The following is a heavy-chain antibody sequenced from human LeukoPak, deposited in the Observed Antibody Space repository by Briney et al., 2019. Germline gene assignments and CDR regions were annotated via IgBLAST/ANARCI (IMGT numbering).Heavy chain of an antibody. J-gene: IGHJ4*02. V-gene: IGHV3-53*01. CDR2: IYNDGRT. D-gene: IGHD4-11*01. Sequence: GGSLRLSCPASGFTVSSNYMSWVRQAPGKGLEWVSIIYNDGRTYYADSVKGRFTISRDNSKNTLYLQMNSPRAEDTAVYYCARGGNYRPFDYWGQGTLVTVSS. CDR1: GFTVSSNY. CDR3: ARGGNYRPFDY.